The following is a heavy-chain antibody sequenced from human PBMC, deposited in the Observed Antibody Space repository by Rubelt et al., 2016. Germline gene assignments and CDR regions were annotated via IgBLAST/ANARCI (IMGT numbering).Heavy chain of an antibody. CDR1: GGSISSYY. J-gene: IGHJ4*02. CDR2: INHDGST. V-gene: IGHV4-59*01. CDR3: ARRETYYYDSSGYYPLDY. D-gene: IGHD3-22*01. Sequence: QVQLQESGPGLVKPSETLSLTCTVSGGSISSYYWSWIRQPPGKGLEWIGEINHDGSTNYNPSVRMLVPMSVERAKDPLSRKRTCLTARDTVVYYCARRETYYYDSSGYYPLDYWGQGTLVTVSS.